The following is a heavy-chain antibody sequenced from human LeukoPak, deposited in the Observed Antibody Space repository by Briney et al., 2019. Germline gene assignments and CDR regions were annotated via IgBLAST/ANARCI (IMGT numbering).Heavy chain of an antibody. CDR2: IYYTGST. J-gene: IGHJ4*02. CDR1: GGSISNYY. V-gene: IGHV4-59*01. D-gene: IGHD6-6*01. CDR3: ARWGSIAVARFDY. Sequence: SETLSLTCTVSGGSISNYYWSWIRQPPGKGLEWIGYIYYTGSTNYNPSLTSRVNISVDTSKNQFSLNLTSVTAAGTAVYYCARWGSIAVARFDYWGQGTLVTVSS.